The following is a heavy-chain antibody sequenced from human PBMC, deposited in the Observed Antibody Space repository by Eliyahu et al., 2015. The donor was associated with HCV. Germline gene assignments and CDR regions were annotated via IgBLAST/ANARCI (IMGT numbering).Heavy chain of an antibody. CDR1: QXTFDXYG. Sequence: EVQLVESGGAFVQPGRSLRLSXXXSQXTFDXYGMYWARQTPGKGLEWVAGISANGSTTLYADXVKGRFTISRDNAKNSLYLHMNNLRPDDTALYFCAKDIWDFKWEFGVADSWGRGTLVAVSS. D-gene: IGHD1-26*01. J-gene: IGHJ5*01. CDR2: ISANGSTT. CDR3: AKDIWDFKWEFGVADS. V-gene: IGHV3-9*01.